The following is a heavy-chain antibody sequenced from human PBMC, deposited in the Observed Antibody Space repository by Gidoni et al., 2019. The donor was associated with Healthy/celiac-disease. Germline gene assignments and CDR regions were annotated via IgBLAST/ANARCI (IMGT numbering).Heavy chain of an antibody. J-gene: IGHJ6*02. CDR1: GATFSSYA. CDR3: ARDLAKENGMDV. CDR2: IIPIFGTA. D-gene: IGHD3-16*01. V-gene: IGHV1-69*01. Sequence: QVQLVQSGAEVTKPVSSVTVSCKASGATFSSYAISWVRQAPGQGLEWMGGIIPIFGTANYAQKFQGRVTITADESTSTAYMELSSLRSEDTAVYYCARDLAKENGMDVWGQGTTVTVSS.